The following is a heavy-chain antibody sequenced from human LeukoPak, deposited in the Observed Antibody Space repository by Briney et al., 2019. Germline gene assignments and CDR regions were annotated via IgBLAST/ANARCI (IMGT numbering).Heavy chain of an antibody. Sequence: VASVNVSCKASGYTFTSYGISWVRQAPGQGLEWMGWISTYNGNANYAQKLQDRVTMTTDTSTTTAYMELRSLRSDDTAVYYCARDTTLGLWGQGTLVTVSS. D-gene: IGHD1-26*01. CDR3: ARDTTLGL. CDR2: ISTYNGNA. CDR1: GYTFTSYG. J-gene: IGHJ4*02. V-gene: IGHV1-18*01.